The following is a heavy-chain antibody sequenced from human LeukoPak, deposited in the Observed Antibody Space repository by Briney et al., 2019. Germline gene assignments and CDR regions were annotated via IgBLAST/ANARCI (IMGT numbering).Heavy chain of an antibody. V-gene: IGHV4-4*07. CDR1: GGSISSHY. J-gene: IGHJ4*02. CDR2: IYRSGST. CDR3: ARRVRYCSSTSCYSLDY. Sequence: SETLSLTCTVSGGSISSHYWSWIRQPAGSGLEWIGRIYRSGSTNYNPSLKSRVTISVDTSKNQFSLKLSSVTAADTAVYYCARRVRYCSSTSCYSLDYWGQGTLVTVSS. D-gene: IGHD2-2*01.